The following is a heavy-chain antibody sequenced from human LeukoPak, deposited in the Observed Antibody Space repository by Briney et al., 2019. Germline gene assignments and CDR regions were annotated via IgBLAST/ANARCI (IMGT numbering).Heavy chain of an antibody. J-gene: IGHJ4*02. CDR2: IYSGGRT. CDR3: ARDEWRGPYY. Sequence: GRSLRLSCAASGFTVSSNYMSWVRQAPGEGLEWVSVIYSGGRTYCADSVKGRFTISRDNSKNTVYLQMNSLRAEDTAVYYCARDEWRGPYYWGQGTLVTVSS. CDR1: GFTVSSNY. D-gene: IGHD3-3*01. V-gene: IGHV3-53*01.